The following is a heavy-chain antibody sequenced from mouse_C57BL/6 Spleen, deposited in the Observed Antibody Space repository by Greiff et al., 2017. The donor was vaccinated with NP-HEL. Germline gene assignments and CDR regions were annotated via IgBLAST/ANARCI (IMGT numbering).Heavy chain of an antibody. J-gene: IGHJ2*01. D-gene: IGHD2-3*01. Sequence: QVQLQQPGAELVKPGASVKLSCKASGYTFTSYWMQWVKQRPGQGLEWIGEIDTSDSYTNYNQKFKGKATLTVDTSSSTAYMQLSSLTSEDSAVYYFARREDGYRYWGQGTTLTVSS. CDR3: ARREDGYRY. CDR1: GYTFTSYW. CDR2: IDTSDSYT. V-gene: IGHV1-50*01.